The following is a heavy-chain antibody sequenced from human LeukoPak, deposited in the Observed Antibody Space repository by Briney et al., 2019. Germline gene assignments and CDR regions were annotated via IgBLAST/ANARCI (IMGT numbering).Heavy chain of an antibody. CDR3: ARDIGYSYSHFDY. D-gene: IGHD6-13*01. V-gene: IGHV1-8*02. CDR1: GYTFTSYD. CDR2: MNPNSGNT. J-gene: IGHJ4*02. Sequence: ASVKVSCKASGYTFTSYDINWVRQATGQGLEWMGWMNPNSGNTGYAQNLQGRVTITRDTSTSTVYMELRSLRSDDTAVYYCARDIGYSYSHFDYWGQGTLVTVSS.